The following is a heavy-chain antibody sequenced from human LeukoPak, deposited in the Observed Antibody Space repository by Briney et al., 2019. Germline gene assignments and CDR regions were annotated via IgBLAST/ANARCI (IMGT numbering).Heavy chain of an antibody. Sequence: PSETLSLTCTVSGDSISNGGHYWSWIRQHPGKGLKWLGYIYHGGTAYYNPSLQSRVFISLDTSKNQLSLRLRSVTAADTAVYYCARVVGARNWFDPWGQGTPVTVSS. D-gene: IGHD1-26*01. J-gene: IGHJ5*02. CDR1: GDSISNGGHY. V-gene: IGHV4-31*03. CDR3: ARVVGARNWFDP. CDR2: IYHGGTA.